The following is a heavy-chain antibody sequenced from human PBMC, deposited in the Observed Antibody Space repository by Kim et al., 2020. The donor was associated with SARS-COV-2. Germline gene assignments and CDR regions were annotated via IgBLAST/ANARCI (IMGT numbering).Heavy chain of an antibody. Sequence: SETLSLTCTVSGGSISSYYWSWIRQPPGKGLEWIGYIYYSGSTNYNPSLKSRVTISVDTSKNQFSLKLSSVTAADTAVYYCARGFRVYVWGSYLYYYGL. V-gene: IGHV4-59*01. CDR1: GGSISSYY. J-gene: IGHJ6*01. CDR3: ARGFRVYVWGSYLYYYGL. CDR2: IYYSGST. D-gene: IGHD3-16*02.